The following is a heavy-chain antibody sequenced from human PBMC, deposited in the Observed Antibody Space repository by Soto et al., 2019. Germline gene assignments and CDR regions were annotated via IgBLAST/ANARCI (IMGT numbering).Heavy chain of an antibody. D-gene: IGHD3-10*01. CDR2: ISSSGSTI. CDR3: ARTLNYYGSGSYSFLPYYYYYGTDV. Sequence: EVQLVESGGGLVQPGGSLRLSCAASGFTFSSYEMNWVRQAPGKGLEWVSYISSSGSTIYYADSVKGRFTISRDNAKNLLYRQMNSLRAVDTAVYYCARTLNYYGSGSYSFLPYYYYYGTDVWGQGTTFTVSS. J-gene: IGHJ6*02. CDR1: GFTFSSYE. V-gene: IGHV3-48*03.